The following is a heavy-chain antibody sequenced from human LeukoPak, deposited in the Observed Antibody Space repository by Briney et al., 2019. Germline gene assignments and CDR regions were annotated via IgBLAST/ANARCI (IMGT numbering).Heavy chain of an antibody. CDR3: ARDVGNFGSGSAYFDS. J-gene: IGHJ4*02. CDR1: GFIFNIYA. D-gene: IGHD3-10*01. V-gene: IGHV3-30*07. CDR2: TSTDGSDK. Sequence: GGSLRLSCEASGFIFNIYAMHWVRQAPGKGLEWVALTSTDGSDKYNAGSVKGRFTISRDDSKNTLYLQMNSLRAEDTAVYYCARDVGNFGSGSAYFDSWGQGTLVTVSS.